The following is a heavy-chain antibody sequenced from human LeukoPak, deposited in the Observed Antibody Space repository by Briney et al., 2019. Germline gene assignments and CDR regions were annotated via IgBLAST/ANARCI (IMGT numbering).Heavy chain of an antibody. CDR3: AGGIAAADT. CDR1: GFTLSNYG. CDR2: IIGSGGST. Sequence: GGSLRLSCAASGFTLSNYGMSWVRQAPGEGLEWVSAIIGSGGSTYYADSVKGRFTISRDKAKNTLYLQMNSLRAEDTAVYYCAGGIAAADTWGQGTLVTVSS. V-gene: IGHV3-23*01. J-gene: IGHJ4*02. D-gene: IGHD6-25*01.